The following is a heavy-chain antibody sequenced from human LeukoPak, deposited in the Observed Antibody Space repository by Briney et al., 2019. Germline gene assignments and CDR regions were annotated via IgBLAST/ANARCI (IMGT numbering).Heavy chain of an antibody. J-gene: IGHJ4*02. CDR1: GFTFSSYA. CDR3: AKARRRSDRAYYFDY. CDR2: ISCGGGNT. Sequence: GGSLRLSCAASGFTFSSYAMRWVRQAPGKGLEWVAAISCGGGNTYYADSVKGRFTISRDNSNNTLYLQMYSLRAEDTAVYYCAKARRRSDRAYYFDYWGQGTLVTVSS. V-gene: IGHV3-23*01.